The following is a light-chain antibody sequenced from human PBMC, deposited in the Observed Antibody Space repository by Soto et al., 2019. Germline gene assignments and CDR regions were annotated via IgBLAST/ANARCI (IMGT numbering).Light chain of an antibody. CDR2: GVS. J-gene: IGLJ1*01. V-gene: IGLV2-14*01. Sequence: QSVLTQPASVSGAPGQSITISCSGTSSNVAGYNYVSWYQHHPGKTPTLMIYGVSNRPSGVSYRFSGSKSGNTSSLTISGHPADDEADYFCSSYRHPDYHVFGAGTKLTVL. CDR3: SSYRHPDYHV. CDR1: SSNVAGYNY.